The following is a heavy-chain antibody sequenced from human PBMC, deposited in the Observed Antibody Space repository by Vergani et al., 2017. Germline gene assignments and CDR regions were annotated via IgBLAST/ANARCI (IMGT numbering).Heavy chain of an antibody. Sequence: QVHLQQRGAGVLKPSETLSLTCGVIGGSVSGYFWSWIRQSPGRGLEWIGEITSIGSANYSPSATSRVTISVDTSRGEFTLTVNSETAADTGLYFCASRRPRLNLGSKSNAGTFDSWGQGTLVTVSS. CDR1: GGSVSGYF. CDR2: ITSIGSA. CDR3: ASRRPRLNLGSKSNAGTFDS. D-gene: IGHD3-10*01. J-gene: IGHJ4*02. V-gene: IGHV4-34*02.